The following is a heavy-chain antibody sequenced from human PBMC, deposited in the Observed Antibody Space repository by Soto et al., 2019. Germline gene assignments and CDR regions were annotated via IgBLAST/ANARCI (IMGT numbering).Heavy chain of an antibody. CDR2: INAGNGNT. CDR1: GYTFTSYA. Sequence: ASVKVSCKASGYTFTSYAMHWVRQAPGQRLEWMGWINAGNGNTKYSQKFQGRVTITRDTSASTAYMELSSLRSEDTAVYYCARDNMELSYYYYGLAVWGQGTTVTVSS. J-gene: IGHJ6*02. D-gene: IGHD1-7*01. V-gene: IGHV1-3*01. CDR3: ARDNMELSYYYYGLAV.